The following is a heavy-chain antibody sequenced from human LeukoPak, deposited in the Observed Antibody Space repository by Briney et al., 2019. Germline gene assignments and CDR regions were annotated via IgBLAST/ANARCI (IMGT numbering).Heavy chain of an antibody. Sequence: GGSLRLSCAASGFTFSGSTMHWVRQAFGKGLEWVGRIRSKANSYATAYDASVKGRFTISRDDSKNTAYLQMNSLKTEDTAVYFCTREDYGDSVYYYYYGMDVWGQGTTVTVSS. J-gene: IGHJ6*01. CDR2: IRSKANSYAT. V-gene: IGHV3-73*01. D-gene: IGHD4-17*01. CDR1: GFTFSGST. CDR3: TREDYGDSVYYYYYGMDV.